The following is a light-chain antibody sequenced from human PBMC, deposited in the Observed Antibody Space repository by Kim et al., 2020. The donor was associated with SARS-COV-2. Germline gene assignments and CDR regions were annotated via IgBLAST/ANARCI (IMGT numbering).Light chain of an antibody. V-gene: IGKV1-17*01. CDR1: QDISDD. Sequence: SVGDRFTITCRASQDISDDLGWYQQKPVKAPERLIYSASKLQRGVPSRFSGSGYGTDFTVTISSLQPEDFATYHCLQHNTYPPTFGQGTKLEI. CDR3: LQHNTYPPT. CDR2: SAS. J-gene: IGKJ2*01.